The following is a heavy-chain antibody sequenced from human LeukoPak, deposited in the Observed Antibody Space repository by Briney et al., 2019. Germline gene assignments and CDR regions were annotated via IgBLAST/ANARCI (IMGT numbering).Heavy chain of an antibody. J-gene: IGHJ4*02. D-gene: IGHD3-10*01. V-gene: IGHV1-8*01. CDR3: TRVPMTSGGY. CDR2: MNPNSGNT. CDR1: GYTFTNYD. Sequence: ASVKVSCKASGYTFTNYDINWVRQATGQGLEWMGWMNPNSGNTGYAQKFQGRVTMTRNTSISTAYMELSSLRSDDTAVYYCTRVPMTSGGYWGQGTLVTVSS.